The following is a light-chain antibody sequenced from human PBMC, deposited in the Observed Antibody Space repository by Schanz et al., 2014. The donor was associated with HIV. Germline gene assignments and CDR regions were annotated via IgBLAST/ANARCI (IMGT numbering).Light chain of an antibody. CDR1: QGINNY. Sequence: DIQMTQSPSSLSASVGDRVAITCRASQGINNYLAWYQQKPGKVPKLLIYAASTLQSGVPSRFSGSGSGTDFTLTISSLQPEDFATYYCLQHNSYPRTFGQGTKVEIK. J-gene: IGKJ1*01. CDR3: LQHNSYPRT. CDR2: AAS. V-gene: IGKV1-27*01.